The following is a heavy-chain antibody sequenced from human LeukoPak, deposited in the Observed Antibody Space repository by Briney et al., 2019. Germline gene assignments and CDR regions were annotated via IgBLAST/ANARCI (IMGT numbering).Heavy chain of an antibody. CDR1: GGSISSGGYY. V-gene: IGHV4-31*03. CDR3: ARERGATFDY. Sequence: TLSLTCTVSGGSISSGGYYWSWIRQHPGKGLEWIGYIYYSGSTYYNPSLKSRVTITVDTSKNQFSLKLSSVTAADTAVYYCARERGATFDYWGQGTLVTVSS. J-gene: IGHJ4*02. CDR2: IYYSGST. D-gene: IGHD3-10*01.